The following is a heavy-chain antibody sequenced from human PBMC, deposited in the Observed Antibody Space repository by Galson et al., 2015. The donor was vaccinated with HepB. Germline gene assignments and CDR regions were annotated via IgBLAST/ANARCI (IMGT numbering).Heavy chain of an antibody. CDR2: IYWDDDK. J-gene: IGHJ5*02. Sequence: PALVKPTQTLTLTCTFSGFSLSTSGVGVGWIRQPPGKALEWLALIYWDDDKRYSPSLKSRLTITKDTSKNQVVLTMTNMDPVDTATYYCAHSYGNSPQDWFDPWGQGTLVTVSS. CDR1: GFSLSTSGVG. D-gene: IGHD4-23*01. V-gene: IGHV2-5*02. CDR3: AHSYGNSPQDWFDP.